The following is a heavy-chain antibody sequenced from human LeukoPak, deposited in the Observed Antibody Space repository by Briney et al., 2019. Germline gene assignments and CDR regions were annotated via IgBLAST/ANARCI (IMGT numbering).Heavy chain of an antibody. CDR2: ISSSGSTI. J-gene: IGHJ4*02. V-gene: IGHV3-48*03. D-gene: IGHD3-22*01. CDR3: ARDEAVRSFDY. CDR1: GFTFSSYE. Sequence: GGSLRLSCAASGFTFSSYEMNWVRQAPGKGLEWVSYISSSGSTIYYADSVKGRFTISRDNAKNSLYLQMNSLRAEDTAVYYCARDEAVRSFDYWGQGALVTVSS.